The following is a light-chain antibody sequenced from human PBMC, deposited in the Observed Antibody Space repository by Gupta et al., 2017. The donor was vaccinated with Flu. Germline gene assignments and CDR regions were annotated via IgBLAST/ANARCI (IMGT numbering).Light chain of an antibody. V-gene: IGLV8-61*01. Sequence: GYVASNNYVSWYRQTPGQAPSKLIYEKESRGSGVTDGFSGSVDGSNAAFTTTGVQAEEEADYFCVLLSETAGNWIFGGGTKMTVL. CDR3: VLLSETAGNWI. J-gene: IGLJ2*01. CDR2: EKE. CDR1: GYVASNNY.